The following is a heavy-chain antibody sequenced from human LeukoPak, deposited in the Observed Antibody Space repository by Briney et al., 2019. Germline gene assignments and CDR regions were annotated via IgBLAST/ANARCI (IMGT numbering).Heavy chain of an antibody. D-gene: IGHD3-10*01. V-gene: IGHV3-21*01. J-gene: IGHJ6*02. Sequence: PGGSLRLSCAASGFTFSSYSMNWVRQAPGKGLEWVSSISSSSSYIYYADSVKGRFTISRDNAKNSLYLQMNSLRAEDTAVYYCARYQRSMVRGANRPPYYYGMDVWGQGTTVTVSS. CDR1: GFTFSSYS. CDR2: ISSSSSYI. CDR3: ARYQRSMVRGANRPPYYYGMDV.